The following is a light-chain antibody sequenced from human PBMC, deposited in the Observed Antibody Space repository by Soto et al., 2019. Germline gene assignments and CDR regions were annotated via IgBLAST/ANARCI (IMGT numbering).Light chain of an antibody. CDR1: QALSNY. V-gene: IGKV1-9*01. Sequence: DIQLTQSPSVLSSSVGYTVTITCRASQALSNYLAWYQQKPGKAPDLLIYSASTLQSGVPSRFSGSGSETEFSHTIRALQPEDFATYYCQQLSRYPLTFGGGTKVDIK. CDR3: QQLSRYPLT. J-gene: IGKJ4*01. CDR2: SAS.